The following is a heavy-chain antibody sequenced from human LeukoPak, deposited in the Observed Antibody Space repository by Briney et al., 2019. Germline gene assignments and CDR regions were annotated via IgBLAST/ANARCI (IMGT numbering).Heavy chain of an antibody. Sequence: GASVKVSCKASGYTLTDYYIHWVRQAPGQGLEWMGWITPSSGGTIYAQKFQGRVTMTRDMSISTAYMELSRLRSDDTAVYYCARPLRVTMIRGAAFRASSDFDPWGQGTLVTVSS. V-gene: IGHV1-2*02. D-gene: IGHD3-10*01. J-gene: IGHJ5*02. CDR1: GYTLTDYY. CDR3: ARPLRVTMIRGAAFRASSDFDP. CDR2: ITPSSGGT.